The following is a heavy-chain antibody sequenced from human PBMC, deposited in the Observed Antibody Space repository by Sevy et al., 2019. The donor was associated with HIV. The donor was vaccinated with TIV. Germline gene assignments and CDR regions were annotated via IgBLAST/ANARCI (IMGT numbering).Heavy chain of an antibody. D-gene: IGHD1-20*01. CDR2: FCFGGSTI. J-gene: IGHJ6*03. Sequence: GGSLRLSCAASGFTFSIYTMSWVRQAPGKGLEWVSTFCFGGSTIHYADSVKGRFTISRDNSKNTLYLQMNSLRAEDTAVYYCAKDGYKPSVGDENYYYYYMDVWGKGTTVTVSS. CDR1: GFTFSIYT. V-gene: IGHV3-23*01. CDR3: AKDGYKPSVGDENYYYYYMDV.